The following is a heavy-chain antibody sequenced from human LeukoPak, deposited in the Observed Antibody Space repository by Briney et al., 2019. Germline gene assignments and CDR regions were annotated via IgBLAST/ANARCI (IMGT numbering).Heavy chain of an antibody. Sequence: GGSLRLSCAASGLTFSNAWMSWVRQAPGKGLEWVGRIKSKTDGGTTDYAAPVKGRFTISRDDSKNTLYLQMNSLKTEDTAVYYCTTAVDTAMVKDYYYGMDVWGQGTTVTVSS. V-gene: IGHV3-15*01. D-gene: IGHD5-18*01. J-gene: IGHJ6*02. CDR3: TTAVDTAMVKDYYYGMDV. CDR2: IKSKTDGGTT. CDR1: GLTFSNAW.